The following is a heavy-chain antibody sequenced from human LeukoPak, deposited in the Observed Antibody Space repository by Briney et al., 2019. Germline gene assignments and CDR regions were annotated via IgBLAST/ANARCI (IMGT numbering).Heavy chain of an antibody. CDR1: GYTFLNYG. D-gene: IGHD6-13*01. Sequence: ASVKVSCKASGYTFLNYGISWVRQAPGQGPEWMGWISADSLNTHYAQKFQGRVTITADKSTSTAYMELSSLRSEDTAVYYCARDSGIAMWSGIAAAGTRWFDPWGQGTLVTVSS. J-gene: IGHJ5*02. CDR2: ISADSLNT. V-gene: IGHV1-18*01. CDR3: ARDSGIAMWSGIAAAGTRWFDP.